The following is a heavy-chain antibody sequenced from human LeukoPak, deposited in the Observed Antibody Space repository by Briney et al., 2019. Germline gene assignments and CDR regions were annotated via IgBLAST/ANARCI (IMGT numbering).Heavy chain of an antibody. D-gene: IGHD5-12*01. V-gene: IGHV3-23*01. CDR2: IGSSGGGI. J-gene: IGHJ4*02. Sequence: GGSLRLSCAASGFTFSTYTMYWVRHPPGKGLEWVSIIGSSGGGIHYADSVKGRFTISRDNSKNTLYLQMNSLRAEDTAVYYCASSIHSDYFFSYFDYWGQGTLVTVSS. CDR1: GFTFSTYT. CDR3: ASSIHSDYFFSYFDY.